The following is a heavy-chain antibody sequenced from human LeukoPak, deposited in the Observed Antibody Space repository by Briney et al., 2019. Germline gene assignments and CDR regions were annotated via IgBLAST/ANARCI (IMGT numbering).Heavy chain of an antibody. V-gene: IGHV3-30*03. Sequence: GGSLRLSCAASGFTFSSYGMHWVRQAPGKGLEWVAVISYDGSNKYYADSVKGRFTISRDNSKNTLYLQMNSLRAEDTAVYSCAAEYCSSTSCYASVDYWGQGTLVTVSS. CDR3: AAEYCSSTSCYASVDY. CDR2: ISYDGSNK. D-gene: IGHD2-2*01. J-gene: IGHJ4*02. CDR1: GFTFSSYG.